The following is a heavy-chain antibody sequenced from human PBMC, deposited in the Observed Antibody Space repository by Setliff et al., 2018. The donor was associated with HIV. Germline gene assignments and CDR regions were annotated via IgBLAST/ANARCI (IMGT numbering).Heavy chain of an antibody. CDR1: GGFISNNNW. CDR3: ARSRTSSGYYGVTGYGMDV. V-gene: IGHV4-4*02. D-gene: IGHD3-22*01. CDR2: IYHRGST. J-gene: IGHJ6*02. Sequence: SETLSLTCAVSGGFISNNNWWSWVRQPPGKGLEWIAEIYHRGSTNYTPSLKSRVTISVDKSKNQFTLKVTSVTTADTAVYYCARSRTSSGYYGVTGYGMDVWGQGTTVTVSS.